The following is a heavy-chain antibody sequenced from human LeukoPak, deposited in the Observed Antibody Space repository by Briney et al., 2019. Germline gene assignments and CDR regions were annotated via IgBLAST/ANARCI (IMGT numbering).Heavy chain of an antibody. J-gene: IGHJ3*02. Sequence: GGSLRLSCAASGFTFSSYSMNWVRQAPGKGLVWVSRINSDGSSTRYADSVKGRFTISRDNARNTLNLQMDSLRAEDTAVYYCAREGVFDAFDIWGQGTMVTVSS. CDR3: AREGVFDAFDI. V-gene: IGHV3-74*01. CDR2: INSDGSST. D-gene: IGHD3-16*01. CDR1: GFTFSSYS.